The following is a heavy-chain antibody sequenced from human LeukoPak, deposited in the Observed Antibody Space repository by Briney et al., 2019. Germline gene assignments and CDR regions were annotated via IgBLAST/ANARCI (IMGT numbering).Heavy chain of an antibody. CDR2: IKEDGSEK. CDR3: ARGGGSGSYYKRELDY. CDR1: GITFSNSW. V-gene: IGHV3-7*01. Sequence: GGSLRLSCAASGITFSNSWMCWVRQAPGKGLEWVANIKEDGSEKYYVNSVKGRFTISRDNAKNSLYLQMNSLRAEDTAVYYCARGGGSGSYYKRELDYWGQETLVTVSS. D-gene: IGHD3-10*01. J-gene: IGHJ4*02.